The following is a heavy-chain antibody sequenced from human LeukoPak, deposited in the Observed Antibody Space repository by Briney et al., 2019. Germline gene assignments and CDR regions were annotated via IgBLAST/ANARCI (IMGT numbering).Heavy chain of an antibody. CDR3: AGGLEHYPYYYYYGMDD. J-gene: IGHJ6*02. CDR2: TYYRSKWYN. V-gene: IGHV6-1*01. CDR1: GDSVSSNSAA. D-gene: IGHD3-16*01. Sequence: SQTPSLTCAISGDSVSSNSAAWNWIRQSPSRGLEWLGRTYYRSKWYNDYAVSVKSRITINPDTSKNQFSLQLNSVTPEDTAVYYCAGGLEHYPYYYYYGMDDWGQGTTVTVSS.